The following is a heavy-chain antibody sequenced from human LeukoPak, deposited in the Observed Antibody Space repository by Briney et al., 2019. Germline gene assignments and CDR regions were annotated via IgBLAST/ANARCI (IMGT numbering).Heavy chain of an antibody. CDR1: GFTFSSYA. Sequence: AGGSLRLSCAASGFTFSSYAMSWVRQAPGKGLEWVSAISGSGGSTYYADSVKGRFTISRDNSKNTLYLQMNSLRAEDTAVYYCAKWGAQLGWAAVNDYWGQGTLVTVSS. CDR2: ISGSGGST. V-gene: IGHV3-23*01. CDR3: AKWGAQLGWAAVNDY. D-gene: IGHD6-13*01. J-gene: IGHJ4*02.